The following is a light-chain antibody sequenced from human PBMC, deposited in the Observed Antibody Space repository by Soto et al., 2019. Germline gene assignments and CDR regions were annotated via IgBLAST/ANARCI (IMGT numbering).Light chain of an antibody. J-gene: IGKJ5*01. V-gene: IGKV3-15*01. CDR1: QSVRSN. Sequence: EILMTQSPSTLSVSPGDRATLSSMSSQSVRSNLAWYQQKPGQAPRLVIYAASTRATGIPDRFSGSVSGTEFTLTISSLQSEDFAVYYCQQYNEWPPFTFGQGTRLEIK. CDR3: QQYNEWPPFT. CDR2: AAS.